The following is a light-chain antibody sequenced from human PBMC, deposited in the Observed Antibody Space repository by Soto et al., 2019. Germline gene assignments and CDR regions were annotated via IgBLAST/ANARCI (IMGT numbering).Light chain of an antibody. J-gene: IGLJ2*01. CDR3: QSYDSSLSGYVV. V-gene: IGLV1-40*01. CDR1: SSNIGAGYD. Sequence: QSVLTQPPSVSGALGQRVTISCTGSSSNIGAGYDVHWYQQLPGTAPKLLIYGNSNRPSGVPDRFSGSKSGTSASLAITGLQAEDEADYYSQSYDSSLSGYVVFGGGTKLPVL. CDR2: GNS.